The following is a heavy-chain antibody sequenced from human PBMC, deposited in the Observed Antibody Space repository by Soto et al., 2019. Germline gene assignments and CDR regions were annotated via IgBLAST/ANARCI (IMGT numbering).Heavy chain of an antibody. CDR2: IYWDDDK. D-gene: IGHD7-27*01. J-gene: IGHJ4*02. CDR1: GFSLSTSGVG. Sequence: QITLKESGPTLVKPTQTLTLTCTFSGFSLSTSGVGVGWIRQPPGKALEWLALIYWDDDKRYSPSLKSRLTITQDITKNQVLLTMTNMDPVDTATYYCAHSLIPNWGSRGAFDYWGQGTLVTVSS. V-gene: IGHV2-5*02. CDR3: AHSLIPNWGSRGAFDY.